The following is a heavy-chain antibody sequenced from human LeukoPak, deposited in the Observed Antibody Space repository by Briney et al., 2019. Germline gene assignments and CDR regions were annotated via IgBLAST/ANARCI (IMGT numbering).Heavy chain of an antibody. CDR3: ARDTGYYYGSGSYYSDY. V-gene: IGHV3-21*01. J-gene: IGHJ4*02. CDR1: GFTFSSYS. D-gene: IGHD3-10*01. Sequence: GGSLRLSCAAPGFTFSSYSMNWVRQAPGKGLEWVSSISSSSSYIYYADSVKGRFTISRDNAKNSLYLQMNSLRAEDTAVYYCARDTGYYYGSGSYYSDYWGQGTLVTVSS. CDR2: ISSSSSYI.